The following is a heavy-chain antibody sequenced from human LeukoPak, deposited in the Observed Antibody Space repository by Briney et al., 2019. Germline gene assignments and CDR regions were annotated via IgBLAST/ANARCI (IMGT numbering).Heavy chain of an antibody. Sequence: PGGSLRLSCAASGFTFSSYAMSWARQAPGKGLEWISAISGSGTSTYSADAVKGRFTISRDNSKNTLNLQMSSLRAEDTAVYFCVRSYGSGTYIDYWGQGTLVTVSS. V-gene: IGHV3-23*01. D-gene: IGHD3-10*01. CDR2: ISGSGTST. J-gene: IGHJ4*02. CDR3: VRSYGSGTYIDY. CDR1: GFTFSSYA.